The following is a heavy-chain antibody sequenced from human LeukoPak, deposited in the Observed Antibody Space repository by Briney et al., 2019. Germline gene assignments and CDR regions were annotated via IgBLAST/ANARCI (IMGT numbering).Heavy chain of an antibody. D-gene: IGHD1-26*01. Sequence: GGSLRLSCAASGFTFSSYGMHWVRQAPGKGLEWVAVISYDGSNKYYADSVKGRFTISRDNSKNTLYLQMNSLRAEDTAVYYCARDPPSGSLDYWGQGTLVTVSS. V-gene: IGHV3-30*03. CDR3: ARDPPSGSLDY. CDR2: ISYDGSNK. CDR1: GFTFSSYG. J-gene: IGHJ4*02.